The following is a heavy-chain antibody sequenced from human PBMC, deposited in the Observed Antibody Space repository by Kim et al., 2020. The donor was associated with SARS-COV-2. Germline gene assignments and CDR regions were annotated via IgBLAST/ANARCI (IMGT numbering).Heavy chain of an antibody. CDR2: ISGDGGST. V-gene: IGHV3-43*02. Sequence: GGSLRLSCAASGFTFDDYAMHWVRQAPGKGLEWVSLISGDGGSTYYADSVKGRFTISRDNSKNSLYLQMNSLRTEDTALYYCASRRSGYYTGPLTPDYYYGMDVWGQGTTVTVSS. CDR1: GFTFDDYA. D-gene: IGHD3-3*01. J-gene: IGHJ6*02. CDR3: ASRRSGYYTGPLTPDYYYGMDV.